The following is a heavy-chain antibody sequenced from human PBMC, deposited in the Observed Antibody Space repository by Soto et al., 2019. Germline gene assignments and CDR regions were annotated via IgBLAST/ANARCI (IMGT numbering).Heavy chain of an antibody. Sequence: PSETLSLTCTVSGDSISRSYWSWIRQSPGKGLEWIGHIYDSGDTDYNPSLKSRVTISVDTSKNQFSLKLRSVTAADTAIYYCARVSRHVVPADYNWFDPWGPGTLVTVS. J-gene: IGHJ5*02. CDR1: GDSISRSY. D-gene: IGHD2-2*01. V-gene: IGHV4-59*01. CDR2: IYDSGDT. CDR3: ARVSRHVVPADYNWFDP.